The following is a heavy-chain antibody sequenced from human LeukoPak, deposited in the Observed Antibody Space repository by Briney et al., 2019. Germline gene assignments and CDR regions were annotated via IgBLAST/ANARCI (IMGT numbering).Heavy chain of an antibody. CDR2: INIGGST. D-gene: IGHD2-2*01. CDR1: GASISSGGYY. CDR3: ARYCTSTTCILRGFDY. J-gene: IGHJ4*02. V-gene: IGHV4-31*03. Sequence: SETLSLTCTVSGASISSGGYYWSWIRHHPGKGLEWIGYINIGGSTYYNPSLKSRLTISQDTSTNQFSLKLSSVTAADTAVYYCARYCTSTTCILRGFDYWGQGTLVTVSS.